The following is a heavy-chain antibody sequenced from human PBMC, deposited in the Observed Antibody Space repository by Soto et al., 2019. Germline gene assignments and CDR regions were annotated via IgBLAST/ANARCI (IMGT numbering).Heavy chain of an antibody. Sequence: QVQLVQSGAEVKKPGASVKVSCKASGYTFTGYYMHWVRQAPGQGREWMGWINPNIGGTNYAQKFQGGVTLTSDTSISTAYMELSRLRSDDTAVYYCARGAGVGIAVAGKGEDYFDYWGQGTLVNVSS. CDR2: INPNIGGT. V-gene: IGHV1-2*02. CDR1: GYTFTGYY. D-gene: IGHD6-19*01. CDR3: ARGAGVGIAVAGKGEDYFDY. J-gene: IGHJ4*02.